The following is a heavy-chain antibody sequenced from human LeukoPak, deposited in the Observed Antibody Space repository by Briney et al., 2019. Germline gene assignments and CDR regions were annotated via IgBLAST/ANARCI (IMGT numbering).Heavy chain of an antibody. CDR3: ARGTSRGWLQIEGYDY. J-gene: IGHJ4*02. CDR2: IYHSGST. CDR1: TGSFSSHY. D-gene: IGHD5-24*01. V-gene: IGHV4-34*01. Sequence: SETLSLTCAVYTGSFSSHYWSWVRQPPGKGLEWIGEIYHSGSTNYNPSLKSRVTISEDKSKNQFSLKLTSVTAADTAVYYCARGTSRGWLQIEGYDYWGQGTLVTVSS.